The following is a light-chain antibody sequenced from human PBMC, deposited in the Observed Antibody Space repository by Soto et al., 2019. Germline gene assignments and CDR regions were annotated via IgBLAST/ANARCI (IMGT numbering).Light chain of an antibody. Sequence: QAVVTQPPSVSAAPGQRVTIFCSGSTSNIGSNYVSWYQQLPGAAPKLLIFDNNKRPSGIPDRFSGSKSGTSATLGITGLQTGDEADYYCGTWDSSLSAGVFGGGTKLTVL. J-gene: IGLJ3*02. CDR3: GTWDSSLSAGV. CDR1: TSNIGSNY. CDR2: DNN. V-gene: IGLV1-51*01.